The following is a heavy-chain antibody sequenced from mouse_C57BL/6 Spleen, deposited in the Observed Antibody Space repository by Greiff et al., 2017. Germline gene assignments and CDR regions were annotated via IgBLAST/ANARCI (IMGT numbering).Heavy chain of an antibody. CDR3: AGGDYGETFAY. Sequence: QVQLQQPGAELVKPGASVKLSCKASGYTFTSYWMHWVKQRPGQGLEWIGMIHPKSGSTNYNEKFKGKATLTVDKSSSTAYMQLSSVTSEDSAVYYCAGGDYGETFAYWGQGTLVTVSA. CDR1: GYTFTSYW. V-gene: IGHV1-64*01. J-gene: IGHJ3*01. D-gene: IGHD2-4*01. CDR2: IHPKSGST.